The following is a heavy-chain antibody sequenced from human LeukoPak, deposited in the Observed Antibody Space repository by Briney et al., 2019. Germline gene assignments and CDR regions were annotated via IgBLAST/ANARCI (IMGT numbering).Heavy chain of an antibody. CDR2: IYYSGST. J-gene: IGHJ4*02. CDR1: GGSISSYF. V-gene: IGHV4-59*08. D-gene: IGHD6-19*01. CDR3: ARIDRAVAGTIDY. Sequence: SETLSLTCTVSGGSISSYFWSWIRQPPGKGLERIGYIYYSGSTNYNPSLKSRVTMSVGTSKNQFSLKLSSVTAADTAVYYCARIDRAVAGTIDYWGQGTLVTVSS.